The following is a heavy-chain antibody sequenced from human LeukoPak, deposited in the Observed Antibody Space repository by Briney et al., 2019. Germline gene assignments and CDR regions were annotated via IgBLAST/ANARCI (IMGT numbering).Heavy chain of an antibody. CDR3: ARDSRNTARGFDY. CDR1: GFTFSSYS. CDR2: ISSSSSYI. J-gene: IGHJ4*02. V-gene: IGHV3-21*01. Sequence: GGSLRLSCAASGFTFSSYSMSWVRQAPGKGREWVSSISSSSSYIYYADSVKGRFTISRDNAKNSLYLQMNSLRAEDTAVYYCARDSRNTARGFDYWGQGTLVTVSS. D-gene: IGHD5-18*01.